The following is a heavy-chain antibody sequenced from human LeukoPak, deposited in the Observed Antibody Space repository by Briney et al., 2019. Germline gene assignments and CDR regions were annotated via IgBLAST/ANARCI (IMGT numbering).Heavy chain of an antibody. J-gene: IGHJ6*02. CDR2: IYYTGTT. CDR1: AGSVSNGNYY. CDR3: ARDLKGRYYGSGPYYGMDV. D-gene: IGHD3-10*01. Sequence: SETLSLTCTVSAGSVSNGNYYWRWLRRPPGKALEWIGYIYYTGTTYYIPSLEGRVTISVDTSKNQFSVKLNSVTAADTAVYYCARDLKGRYYGSGPYYGMDVWGQGTTVTVSS. V-gene: IGHV4-61*01.